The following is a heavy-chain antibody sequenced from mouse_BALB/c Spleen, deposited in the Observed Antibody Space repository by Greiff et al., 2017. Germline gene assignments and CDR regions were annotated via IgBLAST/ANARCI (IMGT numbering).Heavy chain of an antibody. CDR1: GYTFTSYW. Sequence: QAQLQQPGAELVRPGASVKLSCKASGYTFTSYWINWVKQRPGQGLEWIGNIYPSDSYTNYNQKFKDKATLTVDKSSSTAYMQLSSPTSEDSAVYYCTRSNGGAWFAYWGQGTLVTVSA. CDR3: TRSNGGAWFAY. V-gene: IGHV1-69*02. CDR2: IYPSDSYT. J-gene: IGHJ3*01.